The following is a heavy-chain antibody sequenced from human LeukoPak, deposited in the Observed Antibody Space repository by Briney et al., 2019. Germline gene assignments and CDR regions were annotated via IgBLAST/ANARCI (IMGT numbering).Heavy chain of an antibody. CDR2: IYYSGST. CDR1: GGSISSISYY. Sequence: SETLSLTCTVSGGSISSISYYWGWIRQPPGKGLEWIRSIYYSGSTYYNPSLKSRVIISVDTSKNQFSLKLSSVTAADTAVYYCARDVLGYCSGGSCPGSDYWGQGTLVTVSS. D-gene: IGHD2-15*01. J-gene: IGHJ4*02. CDR3: ARDVLGYCSGGSCPGSDY. V-gene: IGHV4-39*07.